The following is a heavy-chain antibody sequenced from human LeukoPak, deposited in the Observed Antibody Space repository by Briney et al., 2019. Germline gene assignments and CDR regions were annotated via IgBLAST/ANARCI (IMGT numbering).Heavy chain of an antibody. CDR1: GFTFSSYA. CDR3: ARDRVRDYYDSSGFADAFDI. D-gene: IGHD3-22*01. V-gene: IGHV3-64*01. Sequence: GGSLRLSCAASGFTFSSYAMHWVRQAPGKGLEYVSAISSNGGSTYYANSVKGKFTIPRDNSKNTLYLQMGSLRAEDMAVYYCARDRVRDYYDSSGFADAFDIWGQGTMVTVSS. J-gene: IGHJ3*02. CDR2: ISSNGGST.